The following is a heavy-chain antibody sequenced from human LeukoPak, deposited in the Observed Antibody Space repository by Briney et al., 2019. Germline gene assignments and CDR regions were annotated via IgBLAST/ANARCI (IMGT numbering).Heavy chain of an antibody. CDR2: IYYSATT. D-gene: IGHD3-22*01. J-gene: IGHJ5*02. Sequence: WVRQPPGKGLEWIGSIYYSATTYYNPSLKSRVSISVDTSKNQFSLKLSSVSAADTAVYYCARSSGYLFDPWGQGTLVTVSS. V-gene: IGHV4-39*01. CDR3: ARSSGYLFDP.